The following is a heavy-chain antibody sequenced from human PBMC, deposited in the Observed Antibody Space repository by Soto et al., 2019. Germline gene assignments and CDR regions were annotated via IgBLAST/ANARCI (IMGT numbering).Heavy chain of an antibody. CDR3: GKWGTLGVGFFDV. D-gene: IGHD2-21*01. V-gene: IGHV3-30*18. Sequence: GGSLRLSCAASGFIFSDYGMHWVRQAPGKGLEWVALISYDGSNKYYADSVKGRFTISRDNAKKTLYLQMNSLRAEDTSVYYCGKWGTLGVGFFDVWGQG. J-gene: IGHJ3*01. CDR1: GFIFSDYG. CDR2: ISYDGSNK.